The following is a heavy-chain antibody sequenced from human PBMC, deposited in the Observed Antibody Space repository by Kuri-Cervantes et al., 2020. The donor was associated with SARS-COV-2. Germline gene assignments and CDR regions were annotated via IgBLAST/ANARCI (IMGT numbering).Heavy chain of an antibody. CDR2: IKEDGSET. J-gene: IGHJ3*02. CDR3: AKTGRVSIFGVVSLGDAFDI. Sequence: GESLKISCAASGFTFSFYWMSWVRQAPGKGLEWVANIKEDGSETHYVDSVEGRFTISRDNAKKSLYLQMNSLGVEDTAVYYCAKTGRVSIFGVVSLGDAFDIWGQGTMVTVSS. D-gene: IGHD3-3*01. CDR1: GFTFSFYW. V-gene: IGHV3-7*01.